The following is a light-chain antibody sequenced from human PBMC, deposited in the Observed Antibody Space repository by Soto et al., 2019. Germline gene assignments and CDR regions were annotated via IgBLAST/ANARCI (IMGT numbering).Light chain of an antibody. J-gene: IGLJ1*01. V-gene: IGLV2-14*03. Sequence: QSVLTQPASVSGSPGLSITISCTGTSSDVGGYNYVSWYQHHPGKAPKLMIYDVSNRPSGVSNRFSGSKSGNTASLTISGLQPEDEADYYCCSYTTSNTRQIVFGTGTKVTVL. CDR3: CSYTTSNTRQIV. CDR2: DVS. CDR1: SSDVGGYNY.